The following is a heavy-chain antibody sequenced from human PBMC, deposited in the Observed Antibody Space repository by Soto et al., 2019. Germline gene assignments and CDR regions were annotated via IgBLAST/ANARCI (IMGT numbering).Heavy chain of an antibody. CDR2: INWHSGSI. V-gene: IGHV3-9*01. CDR3: VKDESINWYSGHFRH. D-gene: IGHD6-13*01. CDR1: GFTFDDYA. Sequence: EVQLVESGGGLVQPGRSLRLYCAASGFTFDDYAMHWVRQVPGKGLEWVSGINWHSGSIGYGDSVKGRFAISRDNAKNSLHLQMNSLSAEDTAFYYCVKDESINWYSGHFRHWGQGNLVTVSS. J-gene: IGHJ1*01.